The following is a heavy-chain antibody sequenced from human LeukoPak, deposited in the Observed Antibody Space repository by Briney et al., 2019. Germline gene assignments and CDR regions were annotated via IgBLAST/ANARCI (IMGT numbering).Heavy chain of an antibody. CDR1: GFTFSNSF. CDR3: AREGGSGGNY. D-gene: IGHD2-15*01. V-gene: IGHV3-53*01. CDR2: IYSGGST. Sequence: GGSLRLSCAAAGFTFSNSFMTWVRQAPGKGLEWVSVIYSGGSTYYADSVKGRFTISRDNSKNTLYLQMNSLRAEDTAVYYCAREGGSGGNYWGQGTLVTVSS. J-gene: IGHJ4*02.